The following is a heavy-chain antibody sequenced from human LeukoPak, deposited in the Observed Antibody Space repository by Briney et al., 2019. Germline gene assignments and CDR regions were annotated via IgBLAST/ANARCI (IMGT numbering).Heavy chain of an antibody. Sequence: GASVKVSCKASGYTFTSYDINWVRQATGQGLEWMGWMNPNSGNTGYAQKFQGRVTITRNTSISTAYMELSSLRSEDTAVYYCARDFEGLKKPGAFDIRGQGTMVTVSS. V-gene: IGHV1-8*03. CDR1: GYTFTSYD. CDR3: ARDFEGLKKPGAFDI. CDR2: MNPNSGNT. J-gene: IGHJ3*02.